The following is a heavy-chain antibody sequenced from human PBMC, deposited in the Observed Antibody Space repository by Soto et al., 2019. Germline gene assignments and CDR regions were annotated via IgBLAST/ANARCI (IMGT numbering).Heavy chain of an antibody. CDR2: ISAYNGNT. V-gene: IGHV1-18*01. CDR3: ARDLPPKDY. J-gene: IGHJ4*02. CDR1: GYTFTNYA. Sequence: QVQLVQSGAEVKKPGASVKVSCKASGYTFTNYAISWVRQAPGQGLEWMGWISAYNGNTNYAQKLQGRVTMTTDTSTSPAYMELRSLGSDDTARYYCARDLPPKDYWGQGTLVTVSS.